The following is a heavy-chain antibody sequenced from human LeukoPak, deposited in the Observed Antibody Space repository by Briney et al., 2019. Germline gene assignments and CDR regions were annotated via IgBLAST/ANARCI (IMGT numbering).Heavy chain of an antibody. CDR1: GGTFSSYA. D-gene: IGHD6-19*01. CDR3: AREPRIAVAGSGFDY. Sequence: ASVKVSCKASGGTFSSYAISWVRQAPGQGLEWMGWINPNSGGTNYAQKFQGRVTMTRDTSISTAYMELSRLRSDDTAVYYCAREPRIAVAGSGFDYWGQGTLVTVSS. V-gene: IGHV1-2*02. CDR2: INPNSGGT. J-gene: IGHJ4*02.